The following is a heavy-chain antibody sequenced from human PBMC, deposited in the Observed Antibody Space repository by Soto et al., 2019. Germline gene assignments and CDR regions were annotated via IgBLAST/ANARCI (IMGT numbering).Heavy chain of an antibody. CDR1: GFTVSSNY. CDR2: IYSGGST. J-gene: IGHJ6*02. CDR3: AKDPPWTVGPLAMDV. Sequence: GGSLRLSCAASGFTVSSNYMSWVRQAPGKGLEWVSVIYSGGSTYYADSVKGRFTISRDNSKNTLYLQMNSLRVEDAAVYYCAKDPPWTVGPLAMDVWGQGTTVTAP. D-gene: IGHD2-2*01. V-gene: IGHV3-53*01.